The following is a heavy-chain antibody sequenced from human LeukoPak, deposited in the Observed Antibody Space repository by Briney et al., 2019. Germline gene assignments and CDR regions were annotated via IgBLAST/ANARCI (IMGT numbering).Heavy chain of an antibody. CDR2: IGPVGDT. CDR3: GRVAKXRVGGVYYFDY. V-gene: IGHV3-13*01. CDR1: GFTFSDYD. J-gene: IGHJ4*02. D-gene: IGHD6-13*01. Sequence: PGGSLRLSCAASGFTFSDYDVQWVRHARGKGVEGVSAIGPVGDTYYTGSVKDRFTISRENANHSLYLQMNSLTAGDTAVYYCGRVAKXRVGGVYYFDYWGQGTLATVSS.